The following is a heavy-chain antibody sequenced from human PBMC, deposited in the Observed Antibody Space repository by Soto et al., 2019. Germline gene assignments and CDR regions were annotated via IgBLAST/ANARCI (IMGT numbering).Heavy chain of an antibody. CDR1: GGSISSSSYY. CDR2: IYYSGST. J-gene: IGHJ6*02. V-gene: IGHV4-39*01. Sequence: SETRSLTCTVSGGSISSSSYYWGWIRQPPGKGLEWIGSIYYSGSTYYNPSLKSRVTISVDTSKNQFSLKLSSVTAADTAVYYCARQRVAVAGTVYYYYGMDVWGQGTTVTVSS. CDR3: ARQRVAVAGTVYYYYGMDV. D-gene: IGHD6-19*01.